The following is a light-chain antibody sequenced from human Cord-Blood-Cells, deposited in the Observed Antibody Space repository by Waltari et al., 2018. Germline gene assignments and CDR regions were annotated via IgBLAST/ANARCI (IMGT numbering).Light chain of an antibody. Sequence: QSPLPQLASVSVSAAASIPISVSGPRIAPRGYHHALWYQQHPGKAPKLMIYDVSNRPSGVSNRFSGSKSGNTASLTISGLQAEDEADYYCSSYTSSSTLVFGGGTKLTVL. V-gene: IGLV2-14*03. CDR1: RIAPRGYHH. J-gene: IGLJ3*02. CDR3: SSYTSSSTLV. CDR2: DVS.